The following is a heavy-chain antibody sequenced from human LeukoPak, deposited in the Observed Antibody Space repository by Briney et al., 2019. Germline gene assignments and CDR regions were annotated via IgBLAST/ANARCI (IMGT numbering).Heavy chain of an antibody. V-gene: IGHV3-30*04. CDR2: ISYDGSNK. Sequence: GGSLRLSCAASGFTFSSYAMHWVRQAPGKGLEWVAVISYDGSNKYYADSVKGRFTISRDNSKNTLYLQMDSLRAEDTAVYYCARSRYSGSYYDYWGQGTLVTVSS. CDR1: GFTFSSYA. CDR3: ARSRYSGSYYDY. J-gene: IGHJ4*01. D-gene: IGHD1-26*01.